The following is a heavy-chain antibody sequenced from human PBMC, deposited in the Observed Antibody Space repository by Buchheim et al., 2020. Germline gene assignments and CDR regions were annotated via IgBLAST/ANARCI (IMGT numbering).Heavy chain of an antibody. CDR1: GFSLSTSGVG. D-gene: IGHD3-10*01. Sequence: QITLKESGPTLVKPTQTLTLTCTFSGFSLSTSGVGVGWIRQPPGKALEWLALIYWNDDKRYSPSLKSRLTITKDTSKNQVVLTMTNMDPVDTATYYCAHSPGWITMVRGVEGAWFDPWGQGTL. CDR3: AHSPGWITMVRGVEGAWFDP. J-gene: IGHJ5*02. CDR2: IYWNDDK. V-gene: IGHV2-5*01.